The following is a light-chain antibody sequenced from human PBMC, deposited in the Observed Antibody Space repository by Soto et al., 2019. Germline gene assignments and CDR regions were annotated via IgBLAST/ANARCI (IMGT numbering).Light chain of an antibody. J-gene: IGKJ4*01. CDR2: DAS. CDR1: QDISKY. V-gene: IGKV1-33*01. Sequence: DIQMTQSPSSLSTSVGDRVTITCQASQDISKYLNWYQHKPGKAPKLLIYDASNLETGVPSRFSGSGSGTDFTFTISSLQPEDIATYYCQQYDNSPLTFGGGTKVDIK. CDR3: QQYDNSPLT.